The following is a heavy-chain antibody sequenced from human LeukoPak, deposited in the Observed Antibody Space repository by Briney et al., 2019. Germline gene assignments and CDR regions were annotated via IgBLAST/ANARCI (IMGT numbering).Heavy chain of an antibody. D-gene: IGHD6-6*01. CDR2: IYYSGST. Sequence: SETLSLTCTVSGGSISSYYWSWIRQPPGKGLEWIGYIYYSGSTNYNPSLKSRVTISVDTSKNQFSLKLSSVTAADTAVYYCARDVGVGTAARLGYYYYGMDVWGQGTTVTVSS. J-gene: IGHJ6*02. CDR1: GGSISSYY. V-gene: IGHV4-59*01. CDR3: ARDVGVGTAARLGYYYYGMDV.